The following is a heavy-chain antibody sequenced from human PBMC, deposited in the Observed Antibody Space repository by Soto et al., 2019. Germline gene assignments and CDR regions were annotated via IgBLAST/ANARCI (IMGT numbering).Heavy chain of an antibody. CDR3: ARARYGGPYYFDY. CDR2: IYYSGST. J-gene: IGHJ4*02. CDR1: GGSISSSSYY. D-gene: IGHD3-10*01. Sequence: SETLSLTCTVSGGSISSSSYYWGWIRQPPGKGLEWIGSIYYSGSTYYNPSLKSRVTISVDTSKNQFSLKLSSVTAADTAVYYCARARYGGPYYFDYWGQGTLVTVS. V-gene: IGHV4-39*07.